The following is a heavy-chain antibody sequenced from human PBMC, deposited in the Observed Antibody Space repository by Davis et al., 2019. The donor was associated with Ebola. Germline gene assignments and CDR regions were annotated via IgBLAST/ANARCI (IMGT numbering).Heavy chain of an antibody. J-gene: IGHJ2*01. Sequence: GESLKISCKGSGYSFTSYWISWVRQMPGKGLEWMGRIDPSDSYTNYSPSFQGHVTISADKSISTAYLQWSSLKASDTAMYYCARRVATSFWYFDLWGRGTLVTISS. CDR3: ARRVATSFWYFDL. D-gene: IGHD5-12*01. V-gene: IGHV5-10-1*01. CDR1: GYSFTSYW. CDR2: IDPSDSYT.